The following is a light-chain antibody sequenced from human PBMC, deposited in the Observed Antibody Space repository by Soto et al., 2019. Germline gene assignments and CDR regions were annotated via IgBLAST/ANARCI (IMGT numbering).Light chain of an antibody. CDR3: QQYGSSPPWT. Sequence: EIVLTQSPGTLSLSPGERATLSCRASQSVSSSFLAWYQQKPGQAPRLLIYGASSRATGIPDRFSGGGSGTYFTLTISRLEPEDFAVYYCQQYGSSPPWTFGQGTKVEIK. V-gene: IGKV3-20*01. CDR2: GAS. CDR1: QSVSSSF. J-gene: IGKJ1*01.